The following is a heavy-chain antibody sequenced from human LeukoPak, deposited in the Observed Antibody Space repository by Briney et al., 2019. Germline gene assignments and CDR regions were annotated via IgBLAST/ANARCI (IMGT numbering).Heavy chain of an antibody. CDR2: IYYSGST. CDR1: GGSISSSSYS. D-gene: IGHD6-19*01. J-gene: IGHJ4*02. Sequence: PSETLSLTCTVSGGSISSSSYSWGWIRQPPGKGLEWIGTIYYSGSTYYNPSLKSRVTISVDTSKNQFSLKLSSVTAADTAVYYCARLHRYPGIAVRRRAYFDYWGQGTLVTVSS. CDR3: ARLHRYPGIAVRRRAYFDY. V-gene: IGHV4-39*07.